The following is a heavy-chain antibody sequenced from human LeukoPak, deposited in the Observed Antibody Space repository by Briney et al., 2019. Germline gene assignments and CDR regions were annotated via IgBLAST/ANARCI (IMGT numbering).Heavy chain of an antibody. CDR1: GYTFTSYG. J-gene: IGHJ4*02. CDR3: AAYYGSGSGFDY. CDR2: INAGNGNT. V-gene: IGHV1-3*01. Sequence: ASVKVSCKASGYTFTSYGISWVRQAPGQGLEWMGWINAGNGNTKYSQKFQGRVTITRDTSASTAYMELSSLRSEDTAVYYCAAYYGSGSGFDYWGQGTLVTVSS. D-gene: IGHD3-10*01.